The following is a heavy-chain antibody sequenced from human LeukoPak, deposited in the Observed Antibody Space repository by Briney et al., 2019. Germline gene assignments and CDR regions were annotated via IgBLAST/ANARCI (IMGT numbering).Heavy chain of an antibody. Sequence: ASVKVSCKVSGNTFTDLSMNWVRQGPAKGLEWMGGFDPEDVETIYAQKFQGRVTMTEDTSTATAYMDLSSLRPDDTAVYYCATDFYRGHQFDYWGQGTLVTVSS. D-gene: IGHD2/OR15-2a*01. V-gene: IGHV1-24*01. J-gene: IGHJ4*02. CDR1: GNTFTDLS. CDR3: ATDFYRGHQFDY. CDR2: FDPEDVET.